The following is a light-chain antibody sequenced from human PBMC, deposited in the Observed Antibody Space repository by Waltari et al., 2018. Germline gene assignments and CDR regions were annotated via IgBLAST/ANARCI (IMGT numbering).Light chain of an antibody. CDR3: YSSDSTGLRV. Sequence: SYELTQAPSVSVSPGQTARITCSGHELPRQYAYWFHQKSGQAPRLVIYEDTKRPSGIPERFSGSSSGTVATLTITGAQVDDEADYYCYSSDSTGLRVFGGGTTVVVL. J-gene: IGLJ1*01. CDR2: EDT. V-gene: IGLV3-10*01. CDR1: ELPRQY.